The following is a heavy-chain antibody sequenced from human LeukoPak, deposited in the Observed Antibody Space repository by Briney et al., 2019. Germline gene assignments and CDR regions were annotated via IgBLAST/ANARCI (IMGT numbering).Heavy chain of an antibody. CDR1: GFAFSSYA. Sequence: GGSLRLSCAASGFAFSSYAMHWVRQAPGKGLEWVAVISYDGSNKYYADSVKGRFTISRDNSKNTLYLQMNSLRAEDAAVYYCARDPPTYYDFWSGGFDYWGQGTLVTVSS. CDR3: ARDPPTYYDFWSGGFDY. CDR2: ISYDGSNK. J-gene: IGHJ4*02. V-gene: IGHV3-30-3*01. D-gene: IGHD3-3*01.